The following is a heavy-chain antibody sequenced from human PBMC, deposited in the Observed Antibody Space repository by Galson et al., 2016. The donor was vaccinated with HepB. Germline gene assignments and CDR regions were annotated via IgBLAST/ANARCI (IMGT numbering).Heavy chain of an antibody. D-gene: IGHD2-21*02. J-gene: IGHJ1*01. CDR1: RGSINSNSYH. V-gene: IGHV4-61*02. Sequence: TLSLTCTVSRGSINSNSYHWSWIRQPAGKGLEWIGRIYSSGNTNYNPPLKSRVTMSFDTSKNQFSLKVTSVTAADTAVYYCARESTLLESFEEYFQDWGQGTLVTVSS. CDR2: IYSSGNT. CDR3: ARESTLLESFEEYFQD.